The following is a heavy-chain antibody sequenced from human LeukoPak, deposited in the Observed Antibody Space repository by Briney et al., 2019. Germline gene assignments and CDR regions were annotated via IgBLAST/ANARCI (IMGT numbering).Heavy chain of an antibody. CDR1: GFTFGDYA. CDR3: TRDPVWGVDY. V-gene: IGHV3-49*04. D-gene: IGHD3-16*01. Sequence: PGGSLRLSCTASGFTFGDYAMSWVRQAPGRGLEWVGFIRSKAYGGTREYAASAKGRFTISRDDSKSIAYLQMNSLKTEDTAVYYCTRDPVWGVDYWGQGTLVTVSS. J-gene: IGHJ4*02. CDR2: IRSKAYGGTR.